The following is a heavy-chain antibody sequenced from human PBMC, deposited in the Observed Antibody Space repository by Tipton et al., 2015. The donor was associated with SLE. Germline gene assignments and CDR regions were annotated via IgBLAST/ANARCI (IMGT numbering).Heavy chain of an antibody. V-gene: IGHV4-39*07. J-gene: IGHJ3*02. CDR1: GGTIRSSNYY. CDR3: ARGHVTEGGALGAFDI. CDR2: VYYSGNT. D-gene: IGHD1-26*01. Sequence: TLSLTCTVSGGTIRSSNYYWGWIRQPPGKGLEWIGSVYYSGNTHYNPSLKSRVTISVDTSKNQFSLKLTSVTAADTAVYYCARGHVTEGGALGAFDIWGQGTMVTVSS.